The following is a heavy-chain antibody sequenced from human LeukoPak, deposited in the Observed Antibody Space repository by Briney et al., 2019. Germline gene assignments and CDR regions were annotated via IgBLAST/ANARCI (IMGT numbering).Heavy chain of an antibody. CDR3: ARDRCSGGSCYSRY. V-gene: IGHV3-21*01. D-gene: IGHD2-15*01. Sequence: PGGSLRLSCAASGFTFSSYSMNWVRQAPGKGLELVSSISSSSSYIYYADSVKGRFTISRDNAKNSLYLQMNSLRSEDTAVYYCARDRCSGGSCYSRYWGQGTLVTVSS. CDR1: GFTFSSYS. CDR2: ISSSSSYI. J-gene: IGHJ4*02.